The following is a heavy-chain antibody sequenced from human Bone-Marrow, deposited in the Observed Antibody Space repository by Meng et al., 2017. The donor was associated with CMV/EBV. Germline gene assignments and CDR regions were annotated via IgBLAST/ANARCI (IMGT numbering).Heavy chain of an antibody. V-gene: IGHV2-5*01. CDR3: AHSGPSGYYDFWSGYEYYYYYGMDV. D-gene: IGHD3-3*01. CDR2: IYWNDDK. CDR1: GFSLSTSGVG. J-gene: IGHJ6*02. Sequence: SGPTLVKPTQTLTLTCTFSGFSLSTSGVGVGWIRQPPGKALEWLALIYWNDDKRYSPSLKSRLTITKDTSKNQVVLTMTNMDPVDTATYYCAHSGPSGYYDFWSGYEYYYYYGMDVWGQGTMVTVSS.